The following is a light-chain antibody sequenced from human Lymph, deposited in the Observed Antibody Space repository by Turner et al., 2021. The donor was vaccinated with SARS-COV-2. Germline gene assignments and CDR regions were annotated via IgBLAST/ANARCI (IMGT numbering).Light chain of an antibody. V-gene: IGKV1-27*01. J-gene: IGKJ4*02. CDR1: SSVNY. CDR3: QQWTSNPLT. Sequence: QYPAILSASPGEKVTMTCRANSSVNYMVWYQQKPGSSPKPWIYATSNLASGVPARFSGSGSGTSYSLTISRVEAEDAATYYCQQWTSNPLTFGAGTKL. CDR2: ATS.